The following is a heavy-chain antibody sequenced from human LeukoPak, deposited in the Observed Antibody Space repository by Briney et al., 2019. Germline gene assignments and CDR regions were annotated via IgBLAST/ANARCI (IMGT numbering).Heavy chain of an antibody. CDR2: ISAYNGNT. J-gene: IGHJ5*02. CDR1: GYTFTSYG. D-gene: IGHD3-10*01. V-gene: IGHV1-18*01. Sequence: ASVKVSCKASGYTFTSYGISWVRQAPGQGLEWMGWISAYNGNTNYAQKLQGRVTMTTDTSTSTAYMELRSLRSDDTAVYYCASDIGYYYGSGSYNGPNWFDPWGQGTLVTVSS. CDR3: ASDIGYYYGSGSYNGPNWFDP.